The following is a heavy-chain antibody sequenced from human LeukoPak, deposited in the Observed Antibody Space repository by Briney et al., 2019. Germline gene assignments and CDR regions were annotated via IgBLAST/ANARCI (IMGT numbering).Heavy chain of an antibody. CDR2: ISYTGST. CDR3: ARTAKYYYGSETYYFFDH. V-gene: IGHV4-59*01. CDR1: GGSISRYY. D-gene: IGHD3-10*01. J-gene: IGHJ4*02. Sequence: SETLSLTCTVSGGSISRYYWSWIRQPPGKGLEWIGYISYTGSTTYNSSPKSRVTISLDTSQNQFSLKLTSVTPADTAVYYCARTAKYYYGSETYYFFDHWGQGTLVTVSS.